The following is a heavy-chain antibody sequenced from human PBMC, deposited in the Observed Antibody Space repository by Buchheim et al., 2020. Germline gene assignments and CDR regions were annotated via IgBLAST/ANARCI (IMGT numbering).Heavy chain of an antibody. V-gene: IGHV4-34*01. D-gene: IGHD7-27*01. CDR1: GGSFSGYY. CDR3: ARGSLGIKSRYYYYYYGMDV. J-gene: IGHJ6*02. Sequence: QVQLQQWGAGLLKPSETLSLTCAVYGGSFSGYYWNWIRQPPGKGLEWIGEINHSGSTNYNPSLKSRVTISVDTSKNQFSLKLSSVTAADTAVYYCARGSLGIKSRYYYYYYGMDVWGQGTT. CDR2: INHSGST.